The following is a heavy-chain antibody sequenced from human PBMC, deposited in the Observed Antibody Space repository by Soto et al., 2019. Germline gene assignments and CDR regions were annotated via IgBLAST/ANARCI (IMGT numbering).Heavy chain of an antibody. D-gene: IGHD4-17*01. CDR2: IWYDGSNK. CDR1: GFTFSSYG. CDR3: ARESYDYGDCGGSFDY. V-gene: IGHV3-33*01. J-gene: IGHJ4*02. Sequence: QVQLVESGGGVVQPGRSLRLSCAASGFTFSSYGMHWVRQAPGKGLEWVAVIWYDGSNKYYADSVKGRFTISRDNSKNTMDLQLNSLRAEDTAVYYCARESYDYGDCGGSFDYWGQGTLVTVSS.